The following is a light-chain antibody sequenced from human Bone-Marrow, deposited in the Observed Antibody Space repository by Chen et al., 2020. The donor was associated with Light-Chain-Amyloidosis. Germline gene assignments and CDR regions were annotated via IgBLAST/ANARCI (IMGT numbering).Light chain of an antibody. Sequence: SYELTQPPSVSVSPGQTARHTCSGDDLPTKYAYWYQQKPGQAPVLVIHRDTERPSGISERFSGSRSGTTATLTISGVQAEDEADYHCQSADSSGTYEVIFGGGTKLTVL. CDR1: DLPTKY. CDR3: QSADSSGTYEVI. V-gene: IGLV3-25*03. CDR2: RDT. J-gene: IGLJ2*01.